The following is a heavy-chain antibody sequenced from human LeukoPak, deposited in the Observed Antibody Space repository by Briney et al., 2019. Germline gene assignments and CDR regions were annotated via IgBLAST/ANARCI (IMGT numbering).Heavy chain of an antibody. D-gene: IGHD4-23*01. J-gene: IGHJ4*02. CDR1: GVTFSSYA. CDR3: AKGSSVVSVDY. V-gene: IGHV3-23*01. Sequence: GGSLRLSCATSGVTFSSYAMSWVRQAPGKGLEWGSAISGSGGSTYYADSVKGRFTISRDNSKNTLYLQMNSLRAEDTAVYYCAKGSSVVSVDYWGQGTLVTVSS. CDR2: ISGSGGST.